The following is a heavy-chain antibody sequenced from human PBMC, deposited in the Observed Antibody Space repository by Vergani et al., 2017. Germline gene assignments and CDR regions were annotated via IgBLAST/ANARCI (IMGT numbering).Heavy chain of an antibody. Sequence: QVQLQESGPGLVKPSETLSLTCTVSGGSISSYYWSWIRQPAGKGLEWIGRIYTSGSTNYNPSLKSRVTISVDTSKNQFSLKLSSVTAADTAVYYCARGRRFYDSSGYSYGFDYWGQGTLVTVSS. CDR1: GGSISSYY. D-gene: IGHD3-22*01. CDR2: IYTSGST. J-gene: IGHJ4*02. CDR3: ARGRRFYDSSGYSYGFDY. V-gene: IGHV4-4*07.